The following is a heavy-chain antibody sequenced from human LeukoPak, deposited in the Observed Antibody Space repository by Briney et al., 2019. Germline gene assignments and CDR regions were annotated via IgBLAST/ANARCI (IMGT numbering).Heavy chain of an antibody. V-gene: IGHV3-23*01. CDR1: GFTLSSYS. CDR3: AKDIQLTY. J-gene: IGHJ4*02. Sequence: GGSLRLSCAASGFTLSSYSMNWVRQAPGKGLEWVSLISSSGSNTYYADSVKGRFTISRDDSKNTLCLQMNSLRAEDTAVYYCAKDIQLTYWGQGALVTVSS. D-gene: IGHD2-2*01. CDR2: ISSSGSNT.